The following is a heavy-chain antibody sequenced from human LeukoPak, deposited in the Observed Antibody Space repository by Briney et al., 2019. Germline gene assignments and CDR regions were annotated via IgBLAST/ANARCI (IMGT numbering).Heavy chain of an antibody. CDR3: VGGNLGY. V-gene: IGHV3-15*01. CDR1: GFTFTNAW. D-gene: IGHD3-16*01. CDR2: IKSKTNGGTT. Sequence: GGSLRLSCAASGFTFTNAWMSWVRQAPGKGLEWVGRIKSKTNGGTTDYAAPVKGRFTISRDESKNTPYLQMNSLKTEDTAVYYCVGGNLGYWGQGTLVTVSS. J-gene: IGHJ4*02.